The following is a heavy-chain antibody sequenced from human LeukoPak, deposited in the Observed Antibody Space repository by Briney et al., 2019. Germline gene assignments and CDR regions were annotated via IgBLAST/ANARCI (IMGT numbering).Heavy chain of an antibody. CDR3: ARELVGARAFDI. CDR1: GYTFTGCY. Sequence: ASVKVSCKASGYTFTGCYMHWVRQAPGQGLEWMGWINPNSGGTNYAQKFQGRVTMTRDTSISTAYMELSRLRSDDTAVYYCARELVGARAFDIWGQGTMVTVSS. V-gene: IGHV1-2*02. CDR2: INPNSGGT. J-gene: IGHJ3*02. D-gene: IGHD1-26*01.